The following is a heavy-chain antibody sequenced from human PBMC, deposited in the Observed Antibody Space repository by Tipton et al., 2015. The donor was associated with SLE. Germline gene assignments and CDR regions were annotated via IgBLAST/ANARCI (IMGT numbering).Heavy chain of an antibody. D-gene: IGHD3-22*01. Sequence: TLSLTCTVSGGSISSSNYYWGWIRQPPGKGLEWIGSIYYSGSTYYKPSLKSRVTVSVDTSKNQFSLKLSSVTAADTAVYYCAKKQEDSSGYPDAFDIWGQGTRVTVSS. CDR2: IYYSGST. CDR1: GGSISSSNYY. CDR3: AKKQEDSSGYPDAFDI. V-gene: IGHV4-39*07. J-gene: IGHJ3*02.